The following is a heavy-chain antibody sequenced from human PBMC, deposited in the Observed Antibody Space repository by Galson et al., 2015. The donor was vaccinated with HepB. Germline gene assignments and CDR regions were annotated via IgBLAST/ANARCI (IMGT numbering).Heavy chain of an antibody. CDR3: ARQQSWELLYYYYSMDV. J-gene: IGHJ6*02. Sequence: SVKVSCKASGYTFTSYGISWVRQAPGQGLEWMGWISPYNGNTNYAQKLQGRVTMTTDTSTSTAYMELRSLRSDDTAVYYCARQQSWELLYYYYSMDVWGQGTTVTVSS. D-gene: IGHD1-26*01. CDR2: ISPYNGNT. CDR1: GYTFTSYG. V-gene: IGHV1-18*01.